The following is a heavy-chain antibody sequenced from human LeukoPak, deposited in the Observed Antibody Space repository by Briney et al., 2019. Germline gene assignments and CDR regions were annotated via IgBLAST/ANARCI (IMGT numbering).Heavy chain of an antibody. V-gene: IGHV1-69*05. D-gene: IGHD5-24*01. J-gene: IGHJ4*02. CDR3: ARGGLGMATIRGFDY. Sequence: SVTVSCKDSGGTFNSYAISWVRQAPGQGLEWMGGIIPIFGTANYAQKFQGRVTITTDESTSTAYMELSSLRSEDTAVYYCARGGLGMATIRGFDYWGQGTLVTVSS. CDR2: IIPIFGTA. CDR1: GGTFNSYA.